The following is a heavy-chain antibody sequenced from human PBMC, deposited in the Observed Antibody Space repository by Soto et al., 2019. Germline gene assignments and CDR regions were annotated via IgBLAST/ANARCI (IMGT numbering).Heavy chain of an antibody. CDR3: ARVAMPQQQLVYFDL. J-gene: IGHJ2*01. V-gene: IGHV1-46*01. CDR1: GYTFTSYH. CDR2: INPSGGGT. D-gene: IGHD6-13*01. Sequence: QVQLVQSGAEVKKPGASVKVSCKASGYTFTSYHMHWVRQAPGQGLEWMGIINPSGGGTDYAQRFRGRVTMTRDTSARTLYMELSSLRSEDTAVYYCARVAMPQQQLVYFDLWGRGTLVTVSS.